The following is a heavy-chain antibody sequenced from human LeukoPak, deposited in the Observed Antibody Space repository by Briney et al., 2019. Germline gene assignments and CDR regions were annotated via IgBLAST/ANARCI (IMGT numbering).Heavy chain of an antibody. J-gene: IGHJ6*03. Sequence: PSETLSLTCEVSGYSISSGYYWGWIRQPPGKGLEWIGSMYHSGSTYYNPSLKSRVTISVDTSKNQFSLKLSSVTAADTAVYYCARDRYDYVWGSYTYYYYMDVWGKGTTVTVSS. V-gene: IGHV4-38-2*02. CDR1: GYSISSGYY. CDR3: ARDRYDYVWGSYTYYYYMDV. CDR2: MYHSGST. D-gene: IGHD3-16*01.